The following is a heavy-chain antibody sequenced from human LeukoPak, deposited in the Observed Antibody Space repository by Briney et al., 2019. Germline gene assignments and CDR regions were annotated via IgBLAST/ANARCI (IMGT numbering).Heavy chain of an antibody. J-gene: IGHJ4*02. CDR1: GFTFDDYA. CDR2: ISWNSGSI. Sequence: GRSLRLSCAASGFTFDDYAMHWVRQAPGKGLEWVSGISWNSGSIGYADSVKGRFTISRDNAKNSLHLQMNSLRAEDTALYYCAKTHVDFLGVDLFDYWGQGTLVTVSS. V-gene: IGHV3-9*01. CDR3: AKTHVDFLGVDLFDY. D-gene: IGHD3-3*01.